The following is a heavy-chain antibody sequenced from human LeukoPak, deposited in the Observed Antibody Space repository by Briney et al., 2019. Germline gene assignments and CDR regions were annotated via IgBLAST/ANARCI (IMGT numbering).Heavy chain of an antibody. CDR3: ARGGNRYCSGGSCYMFDY. Sequence: GGSLRLSCAASGFTFSSYDMHWVRQATGKGLEWVSAIGTAGDTYYPGSVKGRFTISRENAKNSLYLQMNRLRAGDTAVYYCARGGNRYCSGGSCYMFDYWGQGTLVTVSS. J-gene: IGHJ4*02. V-gene: IGHV3-13*01. CDR2: IGTAGDT. CDR1: GFTFSSYD. D-gene: IGHD2-15*01.